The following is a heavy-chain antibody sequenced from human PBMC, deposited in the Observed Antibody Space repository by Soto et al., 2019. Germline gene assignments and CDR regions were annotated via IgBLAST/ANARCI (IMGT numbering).Heavy chain of an antibody. CDR2: FDPEDGET. J-gene: IGHJ4*02. D-gene: IGHD6-19*01. CDR1: GYTLSDLS. CDR3: VRRVEYSSGWYGY. Sequence: ASVKVSCKVSGYTLSDLSMHWVRQAPGKGLEWMGGFDPEDGETICAQKFQGRVTMTEDTSTDTAYMELSSLRSEDTAMYYCVRRVEYSSGWYGYWGQGTQVTVSS. V-gene: IGHV1-24*01.